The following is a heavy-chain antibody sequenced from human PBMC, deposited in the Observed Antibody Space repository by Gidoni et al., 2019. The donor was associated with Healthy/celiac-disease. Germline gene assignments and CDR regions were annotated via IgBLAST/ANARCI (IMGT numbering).Heavy chain of an antibody. CDR2: ISYDGSNK. V-gene: IGHV3-30*18. Sequence: QVQLVESGGGVVQPGRSLRLSCAASGCTFSSYGMHWVRQAPGKGLEWVAVISYDGSNKYYADSVKGRFTISRDNSKNTLYLQMNSLRAEDTAVYYCAKDMFDPWGQGTLVTVSS. J-gene: IGHJ5*02. CDR1: GCTFSSYG. CDR3: AKDMFDP.